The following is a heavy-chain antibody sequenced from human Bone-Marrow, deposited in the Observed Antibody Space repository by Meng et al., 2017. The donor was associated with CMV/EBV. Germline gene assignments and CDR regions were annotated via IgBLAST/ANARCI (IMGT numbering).Heavy chain of an antibody. CDR2: IKQDGSEK. Sequence: GGSLRLSCAASGVTFSSYWMSWVRQAPGKGLEWVANIKQDGSEKYYVDSVKGRFTISRDNAKNSLYLQMNSLRAEDTAVYYCAREAYPRFWSGYYGYYGMDVWGQRNTVTISS. V-gene: IGHV3-7*01. CDR1: GVTFSSYW. J-gene: IGHJ6*02. D-gene: IGHD3-3*01. CDR3: AREAYPRFWSGYYGYYGMDV.